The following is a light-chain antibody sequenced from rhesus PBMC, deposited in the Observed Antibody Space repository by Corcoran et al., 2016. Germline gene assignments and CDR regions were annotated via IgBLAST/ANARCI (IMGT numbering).Light chain of an antibody. CDR1: QDISSW. CDR2: KAS. V-gene: IGKV1-21*01. J-gene: IGKJ1*01. Sequence: DIQMTQSPSSLSASAGDTVTITCRASQDISSWLAWYQQKPGKAPKLLIYKASSLERGVPSRFSGSGSGTDFPLTISSLQSGDSASYYCQQYKRIWTFGQGTKVEIK. CDR3: QQYKRIWT.